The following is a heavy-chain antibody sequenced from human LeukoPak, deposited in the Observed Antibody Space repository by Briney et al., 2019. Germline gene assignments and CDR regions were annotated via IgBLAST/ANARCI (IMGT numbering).Heavy chain of an antibody. CDR3: ARHPHYYDSSGYYSYFDY. J-gene: IGHJ4*02. CDR2: IYYSGST. Sequence: PSETLSLTCAVYGGTFSGYYWSWIRQPPGKGLEWIGSIYYSGSTYYNPSLKSRVTISVDTSKNQFSLKLSSVTAADTAVYYCARHPHYYDSSGYYSYFDYWGQGTLVTVSS. CDR1: GGTFSGYY. D-gene: IGHD3-22*01. V-gene: IGHV4-34*01.